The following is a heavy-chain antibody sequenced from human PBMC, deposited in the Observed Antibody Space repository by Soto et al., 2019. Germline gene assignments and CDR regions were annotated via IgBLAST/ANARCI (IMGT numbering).Heavy chain of an antibody. D-gene: IGHD3-3*01. V-gene: IGHV1-69*13. CDR3: ASSITIFGVVIKDGMDV. Sequence: EASVKVSCKASGGTFSSYAISWVRQAPGQGLEWMGGIIPIFGTANYAQKFQGRVTITADESTSTAYMELSSLRSEDTAVYYCASSITIFGVVIKDGMDVWGQGTTVTVSS. CDR1: GGTFSSYA. CDR2: IIPIFGTA. J-gene: IGHJ6*02.